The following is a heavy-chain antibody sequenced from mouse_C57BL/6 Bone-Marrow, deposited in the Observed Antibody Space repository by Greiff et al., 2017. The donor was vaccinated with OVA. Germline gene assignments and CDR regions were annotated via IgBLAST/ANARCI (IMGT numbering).Heavy chain of an antibody. CDR3: ARDEDDYYFDY. CDR1: GYTFTSYW. J-gene: IGHJ2*01. Sequence: VQLQQSGAELVMPGASVKLSCKASGYTFTSYWMHWVKQRPGQGLEWIGEIDPSDSYTNYNQKFKGKSTLTVDKSSSTAYMQLSSLTSEDSAVYYCARDEDDYYFDYWGQGTTLTVSS. CDR2: IDPSDSYT. V-gene: IGHV1-69*01.